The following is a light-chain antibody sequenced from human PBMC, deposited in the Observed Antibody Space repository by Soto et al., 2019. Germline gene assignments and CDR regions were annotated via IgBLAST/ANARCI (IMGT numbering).Light chain of an antibody. CDR2: AAS. CDR1: QSISSY. Sequence: DIQMTQSPSSLSASVGDRVTITCRASQSISSYLNWYQQKPRKTTKLLIYAASSLQSGVPSRFSGSGSETDFTLTISSLQPEDFATYYCQQSYSTPYTFGQGTKLEIK. J-gene: IGKJ2*01. CDR3: QQSYSTPYT. V-gene: IGKV1-39*01.